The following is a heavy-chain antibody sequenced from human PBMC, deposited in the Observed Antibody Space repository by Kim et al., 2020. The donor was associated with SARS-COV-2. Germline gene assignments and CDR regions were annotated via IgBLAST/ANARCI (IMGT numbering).Heavy chain of an antibody. D-gene: IGHD3-22*01. V-gene: IGHV4-59*01. CDR3: AGVGYYYDSSGYGFDY. J-gene: IGHJ4*02. Sequence: SLKSRVTISVDTSKNQFSLKLSSVTAADTAVYYCAGVGYYYDSSGYGFDYWGQGTLVTVSS.